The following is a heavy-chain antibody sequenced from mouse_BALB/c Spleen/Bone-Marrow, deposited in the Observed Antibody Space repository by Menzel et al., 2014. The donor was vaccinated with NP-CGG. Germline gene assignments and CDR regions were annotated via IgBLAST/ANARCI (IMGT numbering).Heavy chain of an antibody. J-gene: IGHJ4*01. CDR3: ARLIYGSSYIVDF. V-gene: IGHV1S81*02. Sequence: VKLQESGAELAKPGASVKLSCKASGYTFTGYWMHWVKQRPGQGLEWIGVINPSNGRTNYNEKFKSMATLTVDKSSSTAYMQLNSLTSEDSAVFYCARLIYGSSYIVDFWGQGSSVTVSS. D-gene: IGHD1-1*01. CDR2: INPSNGRT. CDR1: GYTFTGYW.